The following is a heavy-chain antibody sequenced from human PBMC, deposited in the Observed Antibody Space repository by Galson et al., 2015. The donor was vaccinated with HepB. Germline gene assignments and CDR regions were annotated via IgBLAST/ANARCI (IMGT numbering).Heavy chain of an antibody. J-gene: IGHJ4*02. CDR3: AHRRRMGIAAEYYFDY. V-gene: IGHV2-5*02. CDR2: IYWDDDK. Sequence: PALVKPTQTLTLTCTFSGFSLSTSGVGVGWIRQPPGKALEWLALIYWDDDKRYSPSLKSRLTITKDTSKNQVVLTMTNMDPVDTATYYCAHRRRMGIAAEYYFDYWGQGTLVTVSS. CDR1: GFSLSTSGVG. D-gene: IGHD6-13*01.